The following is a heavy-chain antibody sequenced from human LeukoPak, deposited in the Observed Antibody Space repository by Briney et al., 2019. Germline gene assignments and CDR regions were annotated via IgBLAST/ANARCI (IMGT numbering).Heavy chain of an antibody. D-gene: IGHD5-24*01. CDR3: ARGVRWLQLCYFDY. V-gene: IGHV3-23*01. Sequence: GGSLRLSCAASGFTFSSYAMAWVRQAPGKGLEWVSGISDRGGTTYYADSVEGRFTISRDNSKNTLYLQINNLGAEDTAVYYCARGVRWLQLCYFDYWGQGTLVTVSS. CDR1: GFTFSSYA. CDR2: ISDRGGTT. J-gene: IGHJ4*02.